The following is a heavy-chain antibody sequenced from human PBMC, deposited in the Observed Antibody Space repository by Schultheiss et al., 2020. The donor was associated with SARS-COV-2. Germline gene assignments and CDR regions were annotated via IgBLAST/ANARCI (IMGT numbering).Heavy chain of an antibody. J-gene: IGHJ4*02. D-gene: IGHD5-18*01. Sequence: GESLKISCAASGFTFDDYAMHWVRQAPGKGLEWVSGISGSGGSTYYADSVKGRFTISRDNSKNTLYLQMNSLRAEDTAVYYCASETGARIQLWSYWGQGTLVTVSS. CDR3: ASETGARIQLWSY. CDR2: ISGSGGST. CDR1: GFTFDDYA. V-gene: IGHV3-23*01.